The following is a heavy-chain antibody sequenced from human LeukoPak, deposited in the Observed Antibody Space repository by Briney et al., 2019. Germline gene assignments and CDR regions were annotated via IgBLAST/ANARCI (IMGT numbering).Heavy chain of an antibody. J-gene: IGHJ1*01. V-gene: IGHV3-53*01. CDR1: GFNVSSNY. CDR3: ARTDETAPAEDFQH. Sequence: GGSLRLSCAASGFNVSSNYMSWVRQAPGKGLEWVSVFYSGGSTYYADSVKGRFTIARDNSKNTLYLQMKSLRAEDTAVYYCARTDETAPAEDFQHWGQGTLVTVSS. CDR2: FYSGGST. D-gene: IGHD2-21*02.